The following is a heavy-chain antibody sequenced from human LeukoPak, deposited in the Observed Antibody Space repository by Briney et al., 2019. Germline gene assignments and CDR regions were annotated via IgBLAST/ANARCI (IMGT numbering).Heavy chain of an antibody. V-gene: IGHV3-23*01. CDR1: GFTFSSYA. Sequence: PGGSLRLXCAASGFTFSSYAMSWVRQAPGKGLEWVSAISGSGGSTHYADSVKGRFTISRDNSKNTLYLQMNSLRAEDTAVYYCAKAYPPLYYDFWSGYYTGDAFDIWGQGTMVTVSS. J-gene: IGHJ3*02. D-gene: IGHD3-3*01. CDR2: ISGSGGST. CDR3: AKAYPPLYYDFWSGYYTGDAFDI.